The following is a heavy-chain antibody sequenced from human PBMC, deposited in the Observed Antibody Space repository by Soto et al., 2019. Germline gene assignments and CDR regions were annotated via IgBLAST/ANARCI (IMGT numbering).Heavy chain of an antibody. Sequence: GGSLRLSCAASGFTFSSYAMHWVRQAPGKGLEWVAVISYDGSNKYYADSVKGRFTISRDNSKNTLYLQMNSLRAEDTAVYYCARRSHDAFDIWGQGTMVT. CDR2: ISYDGSNK. J-gene: IGHJ3*02. V-gene: IGHV3-30-3*01. CDR1: GFTFSSYA. CDR3: ARRSHDAFDI.